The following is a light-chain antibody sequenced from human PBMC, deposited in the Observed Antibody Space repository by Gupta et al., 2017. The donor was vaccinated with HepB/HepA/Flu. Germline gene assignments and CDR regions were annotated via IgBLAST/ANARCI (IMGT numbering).Light chain of an antibody. CDR2: AAS. J-gene: IGKJ3*01. Sequence: DIQMTKSPSSLSASVGDRVTLTCRASKSIRNFLNWYQQKPGNAPTLLIYAASNLQSGVPSRFSGSGCGTELALTISSRQPEDLGTYYCQQSYNTPLTFGHGTKVEI. CDR3: QQSYNTPLT. CDR1: KSIRNF. V-gene: IGKV1-39*01.